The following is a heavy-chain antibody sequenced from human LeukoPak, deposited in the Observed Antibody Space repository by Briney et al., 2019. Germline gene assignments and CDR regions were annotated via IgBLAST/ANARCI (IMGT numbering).Heavy chain of an antibody. V-gene: IGHV3-23*01. CDR3: ARDSSGYGSFDY. J-gene: IGHJ4*02. CDR1: GFTFSSYA. D-gene: IGHD3-22*01. CDR2: ISGSGGST. Sequence: GGSLRLSCAASGFTFSSYAMSWVRQAPGKGLEWVSAISGSGGSTYYADSVKGRFTISRDNSKNTLYLQMNSLRAEDTAVYYCARDSSGYGSFDYWGRGTLVTVSS.